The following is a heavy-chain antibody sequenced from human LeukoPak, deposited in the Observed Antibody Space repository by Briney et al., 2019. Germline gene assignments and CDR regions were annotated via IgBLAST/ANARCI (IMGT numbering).Heavy chain of an antibody. J-gene: IGHJ4*02. CDR3: TKGIVGSTKFDY. D-gene: IGHD1-26*01. Sequence: GGSLRLSCAASGFTFSGSALHWVRQASGKGLEWVSGINNSGGTTYYADSVKGRFTISRDNSKNTLYLQMNSLRAEDTAVYYCTKGIVGSTKFDYWGQGTLVTVSS. V-gene: IGHV3-23*01. CDR2: INNSGGTT. CDR1: GFTFSGSA.